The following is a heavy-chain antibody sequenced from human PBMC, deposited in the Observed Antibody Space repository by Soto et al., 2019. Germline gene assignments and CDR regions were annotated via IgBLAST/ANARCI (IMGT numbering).Heavy chain of an antibody. D-gene: IGHD2-15*01. Sequence: SETLSLTCTVSGGSISSYYWSWIRQPPGKGLEWIGYIYYSGSTNYNPSLKSRVTISVDTSKNQFSLKLSSVTAADTAVYYCARGGGYCSGGSCHGPDYWGQGTLVTVSS. CDR3: ARGGGYCSGGSCHGPDY. CDR1: GGSISSYY. CDR2: IYYSGST. J-gene: IGHJ4*02. V-gene: IGHV4-59*01.